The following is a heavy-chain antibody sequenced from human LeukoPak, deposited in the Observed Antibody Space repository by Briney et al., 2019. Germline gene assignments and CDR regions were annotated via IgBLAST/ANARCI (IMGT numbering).Heavy chain of an antibody. Sequence: SETLSLTCTVSGGSISSYYWSWIRQPAGKGPEWIGRIYTSGSTNYNPSLKSRVTMSVDTSKNQFSLKLSSVTAADTAVYYCARDNVVVVPAATYYYGMDVWGQGTTVTVSS. CDR3: ARDNVVVVPAATYYYGMDV. V-gene: IGHV4-4*07. CDR1: GGSISSYY. CDR2: IYTSGST. D-gene: IGHD2-2*01. J-gene: IGHJ6*02.